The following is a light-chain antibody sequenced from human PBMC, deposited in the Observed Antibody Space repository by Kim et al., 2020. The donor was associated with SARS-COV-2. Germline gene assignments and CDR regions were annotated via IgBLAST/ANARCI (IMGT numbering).Light chain of an antibody. CDR2: QDT. V-gene: IGLV3-1*01. Sequence: SYELTQSPSVSVSPGQTATITCSGDKLGDRYASWYHQRPGQSPVVVIYQDTKRPSGIPARFSGSNSGNTATLTISGTQAMDEADYYCQVWDSSTVVFGGG. CDR1: KLGDRY. J-gene: IGLJ2*01. CDR3: QVWDSSTVV.